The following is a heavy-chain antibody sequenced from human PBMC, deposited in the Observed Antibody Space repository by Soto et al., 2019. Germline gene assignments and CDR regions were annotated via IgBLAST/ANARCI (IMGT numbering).Heavy chain of an antibody. Sequence: ASETLSLTCSVSGAALNSGNYYWSWIRQVPGKGLEWIGHIYVTGAVDYNPSLRDRTTISQDTSERQFSLNLRLVTAADTAVYYCARLRIATNNYKWFDPWGHGTLVTVSS. CDR1: GAALNSGNYY. CDR2: IYVTGAV. D-gene: IGHD2-21*01. V-gene: IGHV4-31*03. J-gene: IGHJ5*02. CDR3: ARLRIATNNYKWFDP.